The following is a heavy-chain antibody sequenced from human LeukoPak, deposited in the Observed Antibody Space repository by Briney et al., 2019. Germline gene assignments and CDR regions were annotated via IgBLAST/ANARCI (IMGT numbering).Heavy chain of an antibody. CDR1: GGSISSYY. Sequence: SETLSLTCTVSGGSISSYYWSWIRQPPGKGLEWIGYIYYSGSTNYNPSLKSRVTISVDTSKNQFSLKLSSVTAADTAVYYCARARPVRVPPEMMGLEVFDYWGQGTLVTVSS. V-gene: IGHV4-59*01. CDR3: ARARPVRVPPEMMGLEVFDY. CDR2: IYYSGST. J-gene: IGHJ4*02. D-gene: IGHD6-19*01.